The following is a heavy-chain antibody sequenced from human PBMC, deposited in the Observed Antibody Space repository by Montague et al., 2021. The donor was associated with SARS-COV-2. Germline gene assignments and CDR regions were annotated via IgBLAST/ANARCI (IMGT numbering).Heavy chain of an antibody. V-gene: IGHV3-30*04. D-gene: IGHD6-13*01. CDR2: ISYDGSNK. Sequence: SLILSCAASGFTFSSYAMHWVRQAPVKGLEWVAVISYDGSNKYYXDSVKGRFTISRDNSKNTLYLQMNSLRAEDTAVYYCARDPDSSSWYDDAFDILGQGTMVTVSS. CDR1: GFTFSSYA. J-gene: IGHJ3*02. CDR3: ARDPDSSSWYDDAFDI.